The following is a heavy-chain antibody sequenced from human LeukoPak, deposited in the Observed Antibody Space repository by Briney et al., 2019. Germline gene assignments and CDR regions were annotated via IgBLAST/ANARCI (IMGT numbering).Heavy chain of an antibody. Sequence: SKTLSLTGAVYGGSFSGYYWSWIRQPPGKGLDWIGEINHSGSTNYNPSLKSRVTISVDTSKNQFSLNLSSVTAADTAVYYWARGWRKYYFWSGQYLRPIRFDPWGQGTLVTVSS. CDR2: INHSGST. J-gene: IGHJ5*02. D-gene: IGHD3-3*01. CDR1: GGSFSGYY. CDR3: ARGWRKYYFWSGQYLRPIRFDP. V-gene: IGHV4-34*01.